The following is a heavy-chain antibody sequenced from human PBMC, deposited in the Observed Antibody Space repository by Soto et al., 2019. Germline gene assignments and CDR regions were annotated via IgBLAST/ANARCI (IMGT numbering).Heavy chain of an antibody. J-gene: IGHJ6*03. CDR1: GFTFDDYA. Sequence: GGSLRLSCAASGFTFDDYAMHWVRQAPGKGLEWVSGISWNSGSIGYADSVKGRFTISRDNAKNSLYLQMNSLRAEDTALYYCAKCLRGGYYKYSGYDYDYMDVWGKGTTVTVSS. CDR2: ISWNSGSI. CDR3: AKCLRGGYYKYSGYDYDYMDV. D-gene: IGHD3-22*01. V-gene: IGHV3-9*01.